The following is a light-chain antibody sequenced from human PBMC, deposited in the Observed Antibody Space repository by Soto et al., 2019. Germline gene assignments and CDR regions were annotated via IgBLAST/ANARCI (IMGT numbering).Light chain of an antibody. J-gene: IGKJ4*01. CDR1: QSVSRN. Sequence: EIVITQSPATLSVSPGERATLSCRASQSVSRNLAWYQQKPGQAPRLLIYGASTRATGIPARFSGSGSGTEFTLTISSLQSEDFAVYYCQQYNNWPSVTFGGGTKVDIK. CDR2: GAS. CDR3: QQYNNWPSVT. V-gene: IGKV3-15*01.